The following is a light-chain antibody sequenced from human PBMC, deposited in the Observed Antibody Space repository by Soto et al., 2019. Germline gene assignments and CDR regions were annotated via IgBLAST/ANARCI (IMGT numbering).Light chain of an antibody. CDR3: SSYAGSNNQV. Sequence: QSALTQPASVSGSPGQSITISCTGTSSDVGGYKYVSWYQQHPGKAPKFMIYDVSNRPSGVSNRFSGSKSGNTASLTISGLQTEDEADYYCSSYAGSNNQVFGTGTKVTVL. CDR2: DVS. J-gene: IGLJ1*01. V-gene: IGLV2-14*01. CDR1: SSDVGGYKY.